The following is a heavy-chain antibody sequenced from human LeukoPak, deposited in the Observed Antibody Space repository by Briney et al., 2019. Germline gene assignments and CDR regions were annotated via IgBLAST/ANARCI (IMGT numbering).Heavy chain of an antibody. CDR3: ARGAAMGY. D-gene: IGHD5-18*01. CDR2: IYYSGST. J-gene: IGHJ4*02. Sequence: SETLSLTCTVSGGSISSYYWSWIRQPPAKGLEWIGYIYYSGSTNYNPSLKSRVTISVDTSKNQFSLKLSSVTAADTAVYYCARGAAMGYWGQGTLVTVPS. V-gene: IGHV4-59*01. CDR1: GGSISSYY.